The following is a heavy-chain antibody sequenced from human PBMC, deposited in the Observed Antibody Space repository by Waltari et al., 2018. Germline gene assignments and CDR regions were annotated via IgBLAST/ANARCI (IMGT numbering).Heavy chain of an antibody. CDR2: IIPILGIA. CDR1: GGTFSSYA. Sequence: QVQLVQSGAEVKKPGSSVKVSCKASGGTFSSYAISWVRQAPGQGLGWMGGIIPILGIANYAQKFQGRVTITADESTSTAYMELSSLRSEDTAVYYCARHREHYDYIWGSYRCPMDVWGKGTTVTVSS. D-gene: IGHD3-16*02. J-gene: IGHJ6*04. CDR3: ARHREHYDYIWGSYRCPMDV. V-gene: IGHV1-69*04.